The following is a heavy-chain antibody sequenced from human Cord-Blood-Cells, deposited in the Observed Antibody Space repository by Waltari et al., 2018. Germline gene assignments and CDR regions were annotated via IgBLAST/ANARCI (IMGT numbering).Heavy chain of an antibody. D-gene: IGHD3-9*01. J-gene: IGHJ4*02. CDR3: ARGPVDDILTGYYYFDY. V-gene: IGHV4-34*01. CDR2: INHSGST. Sequence: QVQLQQWGAGLLKPSETLSLTCAVYGASFSGYYCSWIRPPPGKGLEWIGEINHSGSTNDNPSLKSRVTISVDTSKNQFSLKLSSVTAADTAVYYCARGPVDDILTGYYYFDYWGQGTLVTVSS. CDR1: GASFSGYY.